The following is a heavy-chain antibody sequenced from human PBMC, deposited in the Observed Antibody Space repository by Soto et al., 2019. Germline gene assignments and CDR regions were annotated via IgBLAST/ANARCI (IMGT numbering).Heavy chain of an antibody. J-gene: IGHJ4*02. D-gene: IGHD4-17*01. Sequence: GGSLRLSCAASEFTFSSYAMSWVRQAPGKGLEWVSGISDSGGSTYYADSVKGRFTISRDNSKNTLYLQMNSLRAEDTAVYYCAKADYGDYGFDYWGQGTLVTVSS. CDR1: EFTFSSYA. V-gene: IGHV3-23*01. CDR3: AKADYGDYGFDY. CDR2: ISDSGGST.